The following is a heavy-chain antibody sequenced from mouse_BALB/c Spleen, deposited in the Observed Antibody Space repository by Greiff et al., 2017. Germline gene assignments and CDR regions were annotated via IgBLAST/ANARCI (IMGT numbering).Heavy chain of an antibody. CDR2: IDPSDSYT. CDR1: GYTFTSYW. J-gene: IGHJ4*01. D-gene: IGHD2-4*01. V-gene: IGHV1S127*01. Sequence: VQLQQSGAELVKPGASVKMSCKASGYTFTSYWMHWVKQRPGQGLEWIGTIDPSDSYTSYNQKFKGKATLTVDTSSSTAYMQLSSLTSEDSAVYYCTRSRDYDGYYYAMGDWGQGTSVTVSS. CDR3: TRSRDYDGYYYAMGD.